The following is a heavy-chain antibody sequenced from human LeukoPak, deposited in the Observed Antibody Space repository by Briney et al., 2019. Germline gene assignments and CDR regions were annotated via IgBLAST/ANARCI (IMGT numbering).Heavy chain of an antibody. CDR3: ARRNSVTVAFDY. CDR1: GGSISSYY. D-gene: IGHD1-14*01. Sequence: SETLSLTCTVSGGSISSYYWSWIRQPPGKGLEWIGYIYYSGSTNYNPSLKSRVTISVDTSKNQFALKLSSVTAADTAVYYCARRNSVTVAFDYWGQGTLVTVSS. V-gene: IGHV4-59*01. J-gene: IGHJ4*02. CDR2: IYYSGST.